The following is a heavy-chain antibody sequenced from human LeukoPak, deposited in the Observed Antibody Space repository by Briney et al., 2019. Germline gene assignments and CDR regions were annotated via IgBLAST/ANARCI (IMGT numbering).Heavy chain of an antibody. D-gene: IGHD2-2*01. J-gene: IGHJ5*02. Sequence: ASVKVSCKASGGTFSSYAISWVRQAPGQGLEWMGGIIPIFGTANYAQKFQGRVTITTDVSTSTAYMELSSLRSEDTAVYYCARGRYCSSTSCYNWFDPWGQGTLVTVSS. V-gene: IGHV1-69*05. CDR3: ARGRYCSSTSCYNWFDP. CDR2: IIPIFGTA. CDR1: GGTFSSYA.